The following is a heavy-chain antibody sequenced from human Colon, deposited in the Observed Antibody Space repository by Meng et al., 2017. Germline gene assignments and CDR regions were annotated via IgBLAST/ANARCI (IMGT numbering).Heavy chain of an antibody. Sequence: QVQLQESGPGLVKPSQTLSLTCTVSGGSISSGGYYWSWIRQHPGKGLEWIGYIYYSGNTYYNPSLKSRVTISVDTSKNQFSLKLSSVTAADTAVYYCARYCASTNCYTGFDFWGQGTLVTVAS. CDR3: ARYCASTNCYTGFDF. CDR1: GGSISSGGYY. J-gene: IGHJ4*02. D-gene: IGHD2-2*02. CDR2: IYYSGNT. V-gene: IGHV4-31*03.